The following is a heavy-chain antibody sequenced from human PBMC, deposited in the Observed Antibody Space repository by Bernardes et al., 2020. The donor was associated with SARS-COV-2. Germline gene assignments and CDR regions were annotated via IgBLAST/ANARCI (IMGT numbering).Heavy chain of an antibody. V-gene: IGHV3-64D*06. CDR2: ISSNGGST. D-gene: IGHD3-22*01. CDR1: GFTFSSYA. J-gene: IGHJ4*02. CDR3: VKEYYYDSSGYYRFDN. Sequence: GGSLRLSRSASGFTFSSYAMHWVRQAPGKGLEYVSAISSNGGSTYYADSVKGRFTISRDNSKTTLYLQMTSLRAEDTAVYYCVKEYYYDSSGYYRFDNWGQGTLVTVSS.